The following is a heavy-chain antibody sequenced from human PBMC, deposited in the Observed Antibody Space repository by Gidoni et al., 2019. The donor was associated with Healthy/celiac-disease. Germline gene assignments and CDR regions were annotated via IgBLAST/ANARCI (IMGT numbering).Heavy chain of an antibody. V-gene: IGHV1-69*01. J-gene: IGHJ4*02. Sequence: QVQLVQSGAEVKKPGSSVKVSCKASGGTFSSYAISWVRQAPGQGLEWMGRIIPIFGTANYAQKCQGRVTITADESTSTAYMELSSLRAEDTAVYYCATSTGGYDSSGYYLQFDYWGQGTLVTVSS. CDR2: IIPIFGTA. D-gene: IGHD3-22*01. CDR3: ATSTGGYDSSGYYLQFDY. CDR1: GGTFSSYA.